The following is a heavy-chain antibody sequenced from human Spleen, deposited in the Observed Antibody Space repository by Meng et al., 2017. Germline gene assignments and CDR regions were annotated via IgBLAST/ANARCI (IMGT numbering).Heavy chain of an antibody. J-gene: IGHJ4*02. V-gene: IGHV3-33*01. CDR2: IWYDGSNK. Sequence: GESLKISCAASGFTFSSYDMHWVRQAPGKGLEWVAVIWYDGSNKYYADSVKGRFTISRDNSKNTLYLQMNSLRAEDTAVYYCARDRNSGSYFDYWGQGTLVPSPQ. D-gene: IGHD6-19*01. CDR1: GFTFSSYD. CDR3: ARDRNSGSYFDY.